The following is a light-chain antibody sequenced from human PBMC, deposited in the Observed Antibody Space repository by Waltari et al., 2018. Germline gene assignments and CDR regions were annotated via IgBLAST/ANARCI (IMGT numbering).Light chain of an antibody. V-gene: IGKV3-15*01. CDR3: QQYNSWPPRYT. J-gene: IGKJ2*01. CDR1: QSVSSN. Sequence: EIVLTQSPATLSVSPGERATLSCRASQSVSSNLAWYQHKPGQPPRLLIDGASPRATGIPARFSGSGSGTEFTLTISSLQSEDFAVYYCQQYNSWPPRYTFGQGTNLESK. CDR2: GAS.